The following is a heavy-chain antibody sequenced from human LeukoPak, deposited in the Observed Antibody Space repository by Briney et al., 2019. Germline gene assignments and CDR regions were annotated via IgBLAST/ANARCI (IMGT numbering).Heavy chain of an antibody. CDR1: GFTFSSYE. V-gene: IGHV3-48*03. Sequence: GGSLRLSCAASGFTFSSYEMNWVRQAPGKGLEWVSYISSSGSTIYYADSVKGRFTISRDNAKNSLYLQMNSLRAEDTAVYYCARSSSSFANYYYYMDVWGKGTTVTVSS. D-gene: IGHD6-13*01. CDR2: ISSSGSTI. CDR3: ARSSSSFANYYYYMDV. J-gene: IGHJ6*03.